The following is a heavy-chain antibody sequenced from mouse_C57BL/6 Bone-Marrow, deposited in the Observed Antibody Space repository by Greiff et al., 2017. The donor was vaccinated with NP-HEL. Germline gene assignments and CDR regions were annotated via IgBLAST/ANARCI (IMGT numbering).Heavy chain of an antibody. CDR1: GYTFTSYW. CDR3: ASPLHYYSNGYYAMDY. D-gene: IGHD2-5*01. CDR2: IHPNSGST. V-gene: IGHV1-64*01. Sequence: VQLQQPGAELVKPGASVTLSCKASGYTFTSYWMHWVKQRPGQGLEWIGMIHPNSGSTNYNEKFKSKATLTVDKSSSTAYMQLSSLTSEDSAVYYCASPLHYYSNGYYAMDYWGQGTSVTVSS. J-gene: IGHJ4*01.